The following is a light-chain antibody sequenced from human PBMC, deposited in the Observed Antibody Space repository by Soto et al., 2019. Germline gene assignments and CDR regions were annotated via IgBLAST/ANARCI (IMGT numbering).Light chain of an antibody. V-gene: IGLV6-57*04. J-gene: IGLJ2*01. CDR2: ENN. Sequence: NFMLTQPHSVSESPGKTVTISCTRSSGSIANNYVQWYQQRPGRAPITVIYENNQRPSGAPGRFSSSTDGSSNSASLTISGLQTEDEGDYYCQSYDSSFVIFDGGTKLCVL. CDR3: QSYDSSFVI. CDR1: SGSIANNY.